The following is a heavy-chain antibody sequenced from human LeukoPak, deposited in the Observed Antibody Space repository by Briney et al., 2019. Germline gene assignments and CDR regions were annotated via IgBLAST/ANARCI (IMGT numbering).Heavy chain of an antibody. J-gene: IGHJ4*02. V-gene: IGHV4-61*02. D-gene: IGHD4-17*01. CDR3: ARGRPSGDYFDF. Sequence: PSETLSLTCSVSGDSISRNSHYWWWIPQSAGKGLEWIGRLNPSGKIDYNPSLRSRLTMSLDPSENKLSLKLSSVTAADTALYYCARGRPSGDYFDFWGQGALVTVSS. CDR1: GDSISRNSHY. CDR2: LNPSGKI.